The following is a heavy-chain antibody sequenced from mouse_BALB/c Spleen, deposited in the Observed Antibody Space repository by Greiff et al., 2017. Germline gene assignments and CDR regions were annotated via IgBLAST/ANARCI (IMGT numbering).Heavy chain of an antibody. CDR1: GFTFSSYG. V-gene: IGHV5-6-3*01. CDR2: INSNGGST. CDR3: AREYGPYYFDY. Sequence: EVHLVESGGGLVQPGGSLKLSCAASGFTFSSYGMSWVRQTPDKRLELVATINSNGGSTYYPDSVKGRFTISRDNAKNTLYLQMSSLKSEDTAMYYCAREYGPYYFDYWGQGTTLTVAS. D-gene: IGHD2-10*02. J-gene: IGHJ2*01.